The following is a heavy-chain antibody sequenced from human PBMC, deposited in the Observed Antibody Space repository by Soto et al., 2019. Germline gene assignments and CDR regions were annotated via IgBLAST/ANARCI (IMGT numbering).Heavy chain of an antibody. J-gene: IGHJ4*02. D-gene: IGHD2-8*01. Sequence: VGSLRLSCAASGFTFSNAWMSWVRQAPGKGLEWVGRIKSKTDGGTTDYAAPVKGRFTISRDDSKNTLYLQMNSLKTEDTAVYYCTTDGLMVYANRRYFDYWGQGTLVTVSS. CDR1: GFTFSNAW. CDR3: TTDGLMVYANRRYFDY. CDR2: IKSKTDGGTT. V-gene: IGHV3-15*01.